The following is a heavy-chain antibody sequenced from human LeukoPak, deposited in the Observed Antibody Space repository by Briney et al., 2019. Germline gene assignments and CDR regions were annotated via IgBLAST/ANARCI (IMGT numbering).Heavy chain of an antibody. Sequence: GGSLRLSCAASGFILNNYWMSWVRQAPGKGLEWVASIKEGGSEKYYVDSVKVRFTISRDSAKNSLYLQMNSLRAEDTAVYYCVRDSGRRSDYWGQGTLVTVSS. CDR2: IKEGGSEK. D-gene: IGHD2-15*01. V-gene: IGHV3-7*05. CDR3: VRDSGRRSDY. J-gene: IGHJ4*02. CDR1: GFILNNYW.